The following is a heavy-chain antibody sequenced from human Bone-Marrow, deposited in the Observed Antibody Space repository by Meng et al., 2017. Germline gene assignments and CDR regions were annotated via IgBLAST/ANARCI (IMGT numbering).Heavy chain of an antibody. Sequence: QLQGSGRGLVNPSETLSLTCAVSGGSTSSTTNYWGWLRQPPGKGLEWIGSVYYSGSTYYNPSLKSRLTISLDTSKNQFSLKLSSVTAADTAVYYCARVLQSDAFDIWGQGTMVTVSS. CDR2: VYYSGST. V-gene: IGHV4-39*07. CDR3: ARVLQSDAFDI. CDR1: GGSTSSTTNY. D-gene: IGHD4-11*01. J-gene: IGHJ3*02.